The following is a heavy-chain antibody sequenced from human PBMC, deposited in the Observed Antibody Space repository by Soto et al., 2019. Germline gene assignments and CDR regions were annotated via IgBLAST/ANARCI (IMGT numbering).Heavy chain of an antibody. D-gene: IGHD1-1*01. J-gene: IGHJ4*02. CDR1: GQSFSGHS. V-gene: IGHV4-34*01. CDR3: ARGSGIVALPGELEDVNYDY. Sequence: QVQLQQWGAGLVKPSETLSLSCAVYGQSFSGHSWAWIRQPPGKGLEWIGEINESGSTSYNPSLKSRVTISTATSKNQFSLKLSSVSAADTAAYFCARGSGIVALPGELEDVNYDYWGQGTLVNVSS. CDR2: INESGST.